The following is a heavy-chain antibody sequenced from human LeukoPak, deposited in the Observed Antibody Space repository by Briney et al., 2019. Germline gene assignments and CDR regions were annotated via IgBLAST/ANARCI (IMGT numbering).Heavy chain of an antibody. CDR1: GFTFSSYS. V-gene: IGHV3-21*01. D-gene: IGHD6-13*01. J-gene: IGHJ4*02. CDR3: ARHSSRSGSFDY. Sequence: PGGSLRLSCAASGFTFSSYSMNWVRQAPGKGLEWVSSISSSSSYIYYADSVKGRFTISRDNAKNSLYLQMNSLRAVDTAVYYCARHSSRSGSFDYWGQGTLVTVSS. CDR2: ISSSSSYI.